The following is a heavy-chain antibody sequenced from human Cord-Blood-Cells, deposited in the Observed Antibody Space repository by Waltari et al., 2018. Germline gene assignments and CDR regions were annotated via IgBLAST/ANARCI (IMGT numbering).Heavy chain of an antibody. J-gene: IGHJ4*02. CDR1: GFTSSSYA. CDR3: ARGLRVVTLDY. Sequence: QVQLVESGGGVVQPGRSLRLSCAGSGFTSSSYAMHWVRQAPGKGLEWVAVISYDGSNKYYADSVKGRFTISRDNSKNTLYLQMNSLRAEDTAVYYCARGLRVVTLDYWGQGTLVTVSS. D-gene: IGHD2-21*02. CDR2: ISYDGSNK. V-gene: IGHV3-30-3*01.